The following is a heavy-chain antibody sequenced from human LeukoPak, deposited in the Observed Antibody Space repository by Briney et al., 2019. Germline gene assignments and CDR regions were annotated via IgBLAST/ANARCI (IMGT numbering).Heavy chain of an antibody. CDR3: ARAVITFGGVIVYFDY. V-gene: IGHV1-18*01. CDR1: GYTFTSYG. CDR2: ISAYNGNT. J-gene: IGHJ4*02. Sequence: GASVKVSCKASGYTFTSYGISWVRQAPGQGLEWMGWISAYNGNTNYAQKLRGRVTMTTDTSTSTAYMGLRSLRSDDTAVYYCARAVITFGGVIVYFDYWGQGTLVTVSS. D-gene: IGHD3-16*02.